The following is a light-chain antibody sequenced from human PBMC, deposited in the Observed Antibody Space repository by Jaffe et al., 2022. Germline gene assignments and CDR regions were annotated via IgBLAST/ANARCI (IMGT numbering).Light chain of an antibody. Sequence: EVVMTQSPATLSVSPGERATLSCRASQSVTSKLAWYQQKPGQAPRLLIYGASTRATGIAARFSGSGSGTEFTLTISSLQSEDFAVYHCQQYNNWPLTFGGGTKVEIK. CDR1: QSVTSK. CDR2: GAS. CDR3: QQYNNWPLT. V-gene: IGKV3-15*01. J-gene: IGKJ4*01.